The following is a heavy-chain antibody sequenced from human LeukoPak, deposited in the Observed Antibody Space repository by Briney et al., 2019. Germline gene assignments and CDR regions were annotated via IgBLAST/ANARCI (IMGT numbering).Heavy chain of an antibody. CDR3: HNGNNSPGVFNI. D-gene: IGHD2/OR15-2a*01. Sequence: ESLQISCEGSGFRFSTYWSGWVRQMPGKGLQWLGLIYPASSTTRDSPSFRGQISMSVDTSTSTAYLRWSSLKTSDTAMYSRHNGNNSPGVFNIWGQGTMVTVSS. J-gene: IGHJ3*02. V-gene: IGHV5-51*01. CDR1: GFRFSTYW. CDR2: IYPASSTT.